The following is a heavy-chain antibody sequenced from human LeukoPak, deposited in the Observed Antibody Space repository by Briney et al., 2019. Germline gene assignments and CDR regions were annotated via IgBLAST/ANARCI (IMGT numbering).Heavy chain of an antibody. CDR2: IRYDGSNK. CDR3: AKGLGWPPPNWFDP. D-gene: IGHD6-19*01. V-gene: IGHV3-30*02. CDR1: GFTFSSYG. J-gene: IGHJ5*02. Sequence: QAGGSLRLSCAASGFTFSSYGMHWVRQAPGKGLEWVAFIRYDGSNKYYADSVKGRFTISRDNSKNTLYLQMNSLRAEDTAVYYCAKGLGWPPPNWFDPWGQGTLVTVSS.